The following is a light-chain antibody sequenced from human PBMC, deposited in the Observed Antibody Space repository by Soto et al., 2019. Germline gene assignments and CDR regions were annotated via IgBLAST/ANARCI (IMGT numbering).Light chain of an antibody. CDR1: QSLVHSDGNTY. V-gene: IGKV2-24*01. J-gene: IGKJ4*01. Sequence: EIVMTQSPRSSAVTLGQPASIACGSSQSLVHSDGNTYLSWRHVGPGQSPRPLIYRVSDRVPGVPDRFTGSGAETNSTLKISRVEAEPVRAYSCMQNTQFTHTSGGGPEVQIK. CDR2: RVS. CDR3: MQNTQFTHT.